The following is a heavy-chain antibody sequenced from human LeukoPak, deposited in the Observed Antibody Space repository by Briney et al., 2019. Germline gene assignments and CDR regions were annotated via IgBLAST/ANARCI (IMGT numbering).Heavy chain of an antibody. CDR2: IIPIFGTA. Sequence: SSVKVSCKASGGTFSSYAISWVRQAPGQGLEWMGRIIPIFGTANYAQKFQGRVTITTDESTSTAYMKLSSLRSEDTAVYYCPRENLWFGELDHYYYYMDVWGKGTTVTVSS. CDR1: GGTFSSYA. CDR3: PRENLWFGELDHYYYYMDV. J-gene: IGHJ6*03. V-gene: IGHV1-69*05. D-gene: IGHD3-10*01.